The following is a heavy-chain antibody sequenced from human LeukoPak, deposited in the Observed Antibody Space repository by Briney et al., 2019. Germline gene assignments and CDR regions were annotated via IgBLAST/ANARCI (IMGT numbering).Heavy chain of an antibody. V-gene: IGHV3-49*04. CDR3: TRDQTPYY. Sequence: KPGGSLRLSCAASGFTFSSYAMTWVRQAPGKGLEWVGFIRSKAYGGTTEYAASVKGRFTISRDDSKSIAYLQMDSLKTEDTAVYYCTRDQTPYYWGQGTLVTVSS. CDR1: GFTFSSYA. CDR2: IRSKAYGGTT. J-gene: IGHJ4*02.